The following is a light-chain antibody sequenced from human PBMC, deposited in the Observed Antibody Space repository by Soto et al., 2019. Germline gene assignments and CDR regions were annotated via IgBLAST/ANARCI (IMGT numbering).Light chain of an antibody. J-gene: IGKJ3*01. CDR2: WAS. V-gene: IGKV4-1*01. Sequence: DIVMTQSPDFLAVSLGERATINCKSSQSLFYSSNNKNYLAWYQQKPGQPPKLLIYWASIREFGVPDRFSGSGSGTDFTLTISSLQAEDVAVYYCQQYQTTLPFTFGPGTKVEIK. CDR1: QSLFYSSNNKNY. CDR3: QQYQTTLPFT.